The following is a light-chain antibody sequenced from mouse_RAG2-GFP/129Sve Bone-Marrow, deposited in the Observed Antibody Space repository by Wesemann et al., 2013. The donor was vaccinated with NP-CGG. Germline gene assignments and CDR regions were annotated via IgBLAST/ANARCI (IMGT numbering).Light chain of an antibody. J-gene: IGKJ1*01. CDR1: ENIYSY. CDR3: QHFWGTPPT. V-gene: IGKV12-46*01. CDR2: AAT. Sequence: GETVTITCRASENIYSYLAWYQQKQGKSPQLLVYAATNLADGVPSRFSGSGSGTQYSLKINSLQSEDFGSYYCQHFWGTPPTFGGGTKLEIK.